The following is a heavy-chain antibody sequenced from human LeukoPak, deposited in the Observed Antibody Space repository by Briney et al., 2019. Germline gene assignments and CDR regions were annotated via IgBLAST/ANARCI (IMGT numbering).Heavy chain of an antibody. CDR3: ASRDY. CDR1: GFTFSSYG. J-gene: IGHJ4*02. CDR2: ISYDGSNK. Sequence: AGGSLRLSCAASGFTFSSYGMHWVRQAPGKGLEWVAVISYDGSNKYYADSVKGRFTISRDNSKNTLYLQMNSLGAEDTAVYYCASRDYWGQGTLVTVSS. V-gene: IGHV3-30*03.